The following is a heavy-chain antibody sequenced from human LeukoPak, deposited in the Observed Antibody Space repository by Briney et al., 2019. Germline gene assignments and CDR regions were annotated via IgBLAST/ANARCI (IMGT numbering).Heavy chain of an antibody. Sequence: SETLSLTCTVSGGSISSHYWSWIRQPPGKGLEWIGYIYYSGSTNYNPSLKSRVTISVDTSKNQFSLKLSSVTAADTAVYYCARAGVGTCLWFDPWGQGTLVTVSS. CDR1: GGSISSHY. J-gene: IGHJ5*02. V-gene: IGHV4-59*11. D-gene: IGHD1-1*01. CDR2: IYYSGST. CDR3: ARAGVGTCLWFDP.